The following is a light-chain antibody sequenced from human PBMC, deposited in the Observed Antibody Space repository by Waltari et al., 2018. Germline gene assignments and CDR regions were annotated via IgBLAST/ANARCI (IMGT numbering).Light chain of an antibody. CDR3: QQYGRT. CDR2: GAS. V-gene: IGKV3-20*01. CDR1: KIRRSSS. J-gene: IGKJ1*01. Sequence: APPSSRARKIRRSSSLAWYQPKPGQAPRLLIYGASSRATGIPDRFSGSGSGTDFTLTISRLEPEDFAVYYCQQYGRTFGQGTKVEI.